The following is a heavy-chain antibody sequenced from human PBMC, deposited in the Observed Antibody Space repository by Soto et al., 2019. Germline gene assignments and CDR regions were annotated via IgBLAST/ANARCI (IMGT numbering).Heavy chain of an antibody. Sequence: QLTLKESGPTLVKPTQTLTLTCTFSGFSLTTRGVGVGWIRQPPGKALEWLALIYWDDDEGYSPSLKSRLTTTRGASKTRVVLTTTHMDPLDAATYYCAHRRRAYSYHFDYWGQGTLVTVSS. CDR2: IYWDDDE. CDR3: AHRRRAYSYHFDY. J-gene: IGHJ4*02. CDR1: GFSLTTRGVG. V-gene: IGHV2-5*02. D-gene: IGHD5-18*01.